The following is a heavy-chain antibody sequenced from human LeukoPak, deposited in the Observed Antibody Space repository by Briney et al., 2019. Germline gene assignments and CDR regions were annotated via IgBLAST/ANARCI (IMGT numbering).Heavy chain of an antibody. J-gene: IGHJ4*02. D-gene: IGHD4-23*01. Sequence: SETLSLTCAVYGGSFSGYYWSWIRQPPGKGLEWIGEINHSGRTNYNTSLKSRATISVDTSKNPFSLKRRSVTAADTADYYGGSVFDPGCPVGCEDYWGQGTLVTVSS. CDR1: GGSFSGYY. CDR3: GSVFDPGCPVGCEDY. CDR2: INHSGRT. V-gene: IGHV4-34*01.